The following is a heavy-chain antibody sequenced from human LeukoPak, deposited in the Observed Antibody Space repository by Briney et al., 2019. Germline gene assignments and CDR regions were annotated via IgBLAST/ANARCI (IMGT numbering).Heavy chain of an antibody. CDR2: IYMSGTT. CDR1: GGSISSFY. D-gene: IGHD3-3*01. Sequence: SETLSVTRNVSGGSISSFYLSSIREPPEKGLAWIWYIYMSGTTKYIPSLMSLLTVSVVTSNCQFLLKLSSVTAADTAVYYCARHGDFWDGRSWFDPWGQGTMVTVSS. V-gene: IGHV4-4*09. CDR3: ARHGDFWDGRSWFDP. J-gene: IGHJ5*02.